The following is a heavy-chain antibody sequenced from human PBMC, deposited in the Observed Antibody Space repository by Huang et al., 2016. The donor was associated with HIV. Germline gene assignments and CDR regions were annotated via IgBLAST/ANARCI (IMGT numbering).Heavy chain of an antibody. J-gene: IGHJ4*02. D-gene: IGHD6-13*01. Sequence: QVQLVESGGGVVQPGRSLRISCAASGFTLRSYGRHWVRQAPGKGLEWVAVISYDAKTKYYADSVKGRFSISRDNSKTTVYLQLNSLRLEDTAVYYCAKGGSAAAVLDFWGQGTLVTVSS. V-gene: IGHV3-30*18. CDR1: GFTLRSYG. CDR3: AKGGSAAAVLDF. CDR2: ISYDAKTK.